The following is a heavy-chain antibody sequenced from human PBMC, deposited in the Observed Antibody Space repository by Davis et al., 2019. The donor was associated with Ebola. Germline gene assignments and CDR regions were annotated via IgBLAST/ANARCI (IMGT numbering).Heavy chain of an antibody. Sequence: SVKVSCKASGGTFSSYAISWVRQAPGQGLEWMGRIIPILGIANYAQKLQGRVTMTTDTSTSTAYMELRSLRSDDTAVYYCARAAPGTTWGYWGQGTLVTVSS. CDR3: ARAAPGTTWGY. CDR2: IIPILGIA. J-gene: IGHJ4*02. V-gene: IGHV1-69*04. CDR1: GGTFSSYA. D-gene: IGHD1-1*01.